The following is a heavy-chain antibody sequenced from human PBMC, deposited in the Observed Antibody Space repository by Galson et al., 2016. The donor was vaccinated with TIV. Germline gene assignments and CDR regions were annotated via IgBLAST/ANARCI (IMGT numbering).Heavy chain of an antibody. CDR1: GGTFSSYA. V-gene: IGHV1-69*06. CDR2: IIPMFDTA. D-gene: IGHD2-2*01. CDR3: ARAGDQLPINYYHYAMDV. J-gene: IGHJ6*02. Sequence: SVKVSCKGSGGTFSSYAVGWVRQVPGQGLEWLGGIIPMFDTANYAQKVQGRVTITADNFTSTAYMELRSLRSEDTGIYYCARAGDQLPINYYHYAMDVWGQGTTVTVSS.